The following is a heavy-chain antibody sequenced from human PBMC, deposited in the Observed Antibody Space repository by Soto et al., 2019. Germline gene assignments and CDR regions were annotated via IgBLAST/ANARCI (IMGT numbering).Heavy chain of an antibody. J-gene: IGHJ4*02. Sequence: ASVKVSCKASGGTFSRYAISWVRQAPGQGLEWMGGIIPIFGTANYAQKFQGRVTITADESTSTAYMELSSLRSEDTAVYYCARGAAAGALFFGYWGQGTLVTVSS. V-gene: IGHV1-69*13. CDR1: GGTFSRYA. CDR3: ARGAAAGALFFGY. D-gene: IGHD6-13*01. CDR2: IIPIFGTA.